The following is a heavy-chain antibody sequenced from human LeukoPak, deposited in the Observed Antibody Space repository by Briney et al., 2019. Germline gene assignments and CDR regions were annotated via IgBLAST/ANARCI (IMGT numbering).Heavy chain of an antibody. CDR2: ISSLSNYI. Sequence: GGSLRLPCAASRFTFTNYSMNWVRQAPGKGLEWVSSISSLSNYIYYADSVEGRFTISRDNAKNSLYLQMNSLRAEDTALYYCARGGENSGFDYWGQGTLVIVSS. D-gene: IGHD6-19*01. CDR3: ARGGENSGFDY. J-gene: IGHJ4*02. V-gene: IGHV3-21*01. CDR1: RFTFTNYS.